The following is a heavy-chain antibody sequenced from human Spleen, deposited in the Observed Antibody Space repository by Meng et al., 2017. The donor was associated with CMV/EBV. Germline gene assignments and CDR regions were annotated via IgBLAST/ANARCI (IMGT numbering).Heavy chain of an antibody. V-gene: IGHV1-2*02. CDR1: GYTFTYRY. D-gene: IGHD6-13*01. J-gene: IGHJ5*02. CDR2: INPNSGGT. Sequence: ASVKVSCKASGYTFTYRYLHWVRQAPGQGLEWMGWINPNSGGTNYAQKFQGRVTMTRDTSISTAYMELSRLRSDDTAVYYCARGHIAAAGPWGNWFDPWGQGTLVTVSS. CDR3: ARGHIAAAGPWGNWFDP.